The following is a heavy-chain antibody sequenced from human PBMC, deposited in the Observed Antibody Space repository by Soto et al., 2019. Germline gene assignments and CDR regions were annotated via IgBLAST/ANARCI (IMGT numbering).Heavy chain of an antibody. Sequence: QVQRVQSGAEVKKPGSSVKVACKASGDTVSTYAISWVRHAPGQGLEWLGGIIPILGTPSYAQRFQGRVTITADKSTSTAYRELSSMRSEDTAVYYCARERARYDRSGYYRPDSWGQGTLVTVSS. CDR1: GDTVSTYA. CDR2: IIPILGTP. V-gene: IGHV1-69*06. CDR3: ARERARYDRSGYYRPDS. D-gene: IGHD3-22*01. J-gene: IGHJ4*02.